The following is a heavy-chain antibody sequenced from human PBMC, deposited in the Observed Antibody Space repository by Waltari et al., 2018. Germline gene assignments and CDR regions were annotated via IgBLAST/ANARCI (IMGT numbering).Heavy chain of an antibody. CDR1: GFTFSSYW. Sequence: EVQLVESGGGLVQPGGSLRLSCAASGFTFSSYWMSWVRQAPGKGLEWVANIKQDGSEKYYVDSVKGRFTISRDNAKNSLYLQMNSLRAEDTAVYYCARDRYYYGSGSYLYWGQGTLVTVSS. CDR2: IKQDGSEK. CDR3: ARDRYYYGSGSYLY. V-gene: IGHV3-7*01. D-gene: IGHD3-10*01. J-gene: IGHJ4*02.